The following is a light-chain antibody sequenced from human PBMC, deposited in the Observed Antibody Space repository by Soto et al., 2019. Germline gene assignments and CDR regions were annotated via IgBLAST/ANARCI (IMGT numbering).Light chain of an antibody. Sequence: EIVLTQSPATLSLSPGERATLSCRASQSISSYLDWYQQKPGQTPRLLIYGAYNRATGIPARFSGSGSGTDFTLTISSLEPEDFAVYYCQQRSAWPRTFGQGTKVDIK. CDR1: QSISSY. V-gene: IGKV3-11*01. CDR2: GAY. CDR3: QQRSAWPRT. J-gene: IGKJ2*01.